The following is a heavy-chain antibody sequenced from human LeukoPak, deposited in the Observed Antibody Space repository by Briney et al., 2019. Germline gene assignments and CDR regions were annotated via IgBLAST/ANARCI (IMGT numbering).Heavy chain of an antibody. CDR1: GLTFSSYG. CDR3: AIGGYCGGDCYPGEGLPGDEGFDI. CDR2: ISYDGSNK. J-gene: IGHJ3*02. D-gene: IGHD2-21*02. Sequence: GGSLRLSCAASGLTFSSYGIHWVRQAPGKGLEWVAVISYDGSNKKYADSVRGRFTISRANSKSTLYLQMNSLRIEDTAVYYCAIGGYCGGDCYPGEGLPGDEGFDIWGQGTMVIVSS. V-gene: IGHV3-30*03.